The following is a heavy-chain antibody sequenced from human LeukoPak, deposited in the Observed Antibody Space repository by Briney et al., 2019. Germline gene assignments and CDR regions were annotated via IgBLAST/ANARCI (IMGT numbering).Heavy chain of an antibody. J-gene: IGHJ4*02. CDR3: ARDQATSGGGLDS. CDR2: IYTGGTT. Sequence: GGSLRLSCAASGFTVSGTHMSWVRQAPGKGLERISAIYTGGTTYYSDSVEGRFTISRDKSKNTLYLHMDSLRVEDTAVYYCARDQATSGGGLDSWGQGTLVTVSS. CDR1: GFTVSGTH. V-gene: IGHV3-53*01. D-gene: IGHD3-16*01.